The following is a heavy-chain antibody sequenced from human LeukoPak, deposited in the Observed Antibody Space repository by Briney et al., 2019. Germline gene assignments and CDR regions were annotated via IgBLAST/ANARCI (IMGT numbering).Heavy chain of an antibody. D-gene: IGHD3-10*01. V-gene: IGHV3-9*01. J-gene: IGHJ4*02. CDR1: GFTFDDYA. Sequence: GGSLRLSCAASGFTFDDYAMHWVRQAPGKGLEWVSGIRWNSGSIGYADSVKGRFTISRDNAKNSLYLQMNSLRAEDTALYYCAKDMGITMVRGVIGFDYWGQGTLVTVSS. CDR3: AKDMGITMVRGVIGFDY. CDR2: IRWNSGSI.